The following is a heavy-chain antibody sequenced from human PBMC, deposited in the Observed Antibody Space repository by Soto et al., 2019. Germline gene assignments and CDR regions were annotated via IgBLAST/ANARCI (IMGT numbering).Heavy chain of an antibody. CDR3: AKERYRITIFGVVIIPYFDY. D-gene: IGHD3-3*01. J-gene: IGHJ4*02. CDR2: ISGSGGST. CDR1: GFTFSSYA. V-gene: IGHV3-23*01. Sequence: EVQLLESGGGLVQPGGSLRLSCAASGFTFSSYAMSWVRQAPGKGLEWVSAISGSGGSTYYADSEKGRFTISRDNSKNTLYLQMNSLRAEDTAVYYCAKERYRITIFGVVIIPYFDYWGQGTLVTVSS.